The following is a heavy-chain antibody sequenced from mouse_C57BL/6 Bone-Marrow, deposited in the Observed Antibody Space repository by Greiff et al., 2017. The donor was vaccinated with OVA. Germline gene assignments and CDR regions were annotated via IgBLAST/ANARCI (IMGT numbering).Heavy chain of an antibody. V-gene: IGHV3-6*01. CDR1: GYSITSGYY. J-gene: IGHJ2*01. D-gene: IGHD3-1*01. CDR3: ARERAGDY. Sequence: ESGPGLVKPSQSLSLTCSVTGYSITSGYYWNWIRQFPGNKLEWMGYISYDGSNNYNPSLKNRISITRDTSKNQFFLKLNSVTTEDTATYYCARERAGDYWGQGTTLTVSS. CDR2: ISYDGSN.